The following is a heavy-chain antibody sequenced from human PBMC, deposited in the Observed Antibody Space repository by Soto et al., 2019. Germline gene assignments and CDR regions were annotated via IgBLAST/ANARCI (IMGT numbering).Heavy chain of an antibody. CDR1: GFTFSSYA. CDR3: ARVALGYDYADV. D-gene: IGHD4-17*01. CDR2: ISGSGGST. J-gene: IGHJ6*02. Sequence: SLRLSCAASGFTFSSYAMSWVRQAPGKGLEWVSAISGSGGSTYYADSVKGRFTISRDNSKNTLYLQMNSLRAEDTAVYYCARVALGYDYADVWGQGTTVTVSS. V-gene: IGHV3-23*01.